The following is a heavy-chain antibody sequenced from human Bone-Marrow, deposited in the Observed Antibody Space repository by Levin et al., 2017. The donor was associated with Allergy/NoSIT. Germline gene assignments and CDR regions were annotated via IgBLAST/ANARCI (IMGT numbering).Heavy chain of an antibody. CDR1: GFTFSSYW. CDR2: LFYRGST. J-gene: IGHJ4*02. V-gene: IGHV4-59*01. Sequence: GSLRLSCAASGFTFSSYWMTWVRQAPGKGLEWIGLLFYRGSTTYNPSLKSRATGSKDTSKNQFYLTLTAVTAADTAVYLGARVLTSGLDVWGRGTPVTVSS. CDR3: ARVLTSGLDV. D-gene: IGHD4/OR15-4a*01.